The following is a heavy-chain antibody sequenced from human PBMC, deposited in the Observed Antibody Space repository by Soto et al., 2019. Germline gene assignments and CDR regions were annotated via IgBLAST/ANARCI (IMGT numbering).Heavy chain of an antibody. Sequence: QVQLVQSGAEVKKPGASVTVYFKASGYTFTSHGISWVGQAPGQGLEWMGWISTYNGNTNYAQKLQGRVTMTTDTSTTTAYMELRSLRSDDTAVYYCARDAGVTIYTRDTFDMWGQGTVVTVSS. V-gene: IGHV1-18*01. CDR2: ISTYNGNT. D-gene: IGHD3-10*01. CDR3: ARDAGVTIYTRDTFDM. CDR1: GYTFTSHG. J-gene: IGHJ3*02.